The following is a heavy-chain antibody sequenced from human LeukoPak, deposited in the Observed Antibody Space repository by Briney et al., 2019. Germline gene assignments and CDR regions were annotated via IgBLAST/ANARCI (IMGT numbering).Heavy chain of an antibody. Sequence: GASVKVSCKASGYSFTDYYIHWVRQAPGQGLEWMGWIYPNRGGTNYAQKFQDRVTMTSDTSISTAYMELSSLRSDDTAVYYCAIDVRAGRNDAFDIWGQGTTVTVSS. CDR2: IYPNRGGT. CDR3: AIDVRAGRNDAFDI. J-gene: IGHJ3*02. D-gene: IGHD1-14*01. V-gene: IGHV1-2*02. CDR1: GYSFTDYY.